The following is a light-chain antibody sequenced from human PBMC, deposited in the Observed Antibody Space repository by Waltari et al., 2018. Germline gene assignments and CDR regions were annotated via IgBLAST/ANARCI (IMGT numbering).Light chain of an antibody. CDR1: SSDVGRYNL. Sequence: QSALTQPASVSGSPGQSITISCTGTSSDVGRYNLVSWYQKYPGKAPKLMIYEGSKRPSGVSNRFSGSKSGNTASLTISGVQAEDEADYYCCSYAGHTTYVVFGGGTKLTVL. J-gene: IGLJ2*01. V-gene: IGLV2-23*01. CDR2: EGS. CDR3: CSYAGHTTYVV.